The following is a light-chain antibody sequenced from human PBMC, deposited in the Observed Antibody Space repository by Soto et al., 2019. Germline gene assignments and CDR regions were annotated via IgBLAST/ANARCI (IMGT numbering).Light chain of an antibody. CDR2: RAD. J-gene: IGLJ2*01. CDR3: AAWDDTLSGLV. CDR1: SSNIGRNY. Sequence: QSVLTQPPSASGAPGQTVTISCSGRSSNIGRNYVYWYQQLPETAPRLLLYRADQRPSGIPDRFSGSKSGTSASLAISGLRSEDEADYYCAAWDDTLSGLVFGGGTKVTVL. V-gene: IGLV1-47*01.